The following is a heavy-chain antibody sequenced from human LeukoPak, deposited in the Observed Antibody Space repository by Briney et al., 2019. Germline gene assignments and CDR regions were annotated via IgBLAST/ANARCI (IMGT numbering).Heavy chain of an antibody. D-gene: IGHD3-3*01. CDR3: ASNYDFWSRRQGYIDV. CDR1: GFTFSRHN. J-gene: IGHJ6*03. V-gene: IGHV3-21*01. Sequence: GGSLRLSCAASGFTFSRHNMRWVGQTPGKGLEWVAAINTSSSLIYYADSVKGRFTISRDNARNQLSLEMNSLRADDKAIYYCASNYDFWSRRQGYIDVWGKGTTVIVPS. CDR2: INTSSSLI.